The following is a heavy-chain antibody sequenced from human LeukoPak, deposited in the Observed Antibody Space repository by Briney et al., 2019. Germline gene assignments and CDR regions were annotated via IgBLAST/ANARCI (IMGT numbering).Heavy chain of an antibody. CDR1: GFTFSSYA. V-gene: IGHV3-23*01. J-gene: IGHJ6*02. CDR2: ISGSGGST. D-gene: IGHD2-15*01. CDR3: AARSGRYCSGGSCYRSDYYGMDV. Sequence: GGSLRLSCAASGFTFSSYAMSWVRQAPGKGLEWVSAISGSGGSTYYADSVKGRFTISRDNSKNTLYLQMNSLRAEDTAAYYCAARSGRYCSGGSCYRSDYYGMDVWGQGTTVTVSS.